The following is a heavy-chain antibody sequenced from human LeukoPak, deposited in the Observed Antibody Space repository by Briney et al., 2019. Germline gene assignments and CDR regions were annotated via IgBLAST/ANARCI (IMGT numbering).Heavy chain of an antibody. CDR1: GYTFTSYD. V-gene: IGHV1-18*01. CDR3: ARGMRSSVDY. J-gene: IGHJ4*02. Sequence: ASVKVSCKASGYTFTSYDFSWVRQAPGQGLGWMGWINAYNGNTSYAQKLQGRATMTTDTSTSTAYMELRSLRSDDTALYYCARGMRSSVDYWGQGTLVTVSS. CDR2: INAYNGNT. D-gene: IGHD2-2*01.